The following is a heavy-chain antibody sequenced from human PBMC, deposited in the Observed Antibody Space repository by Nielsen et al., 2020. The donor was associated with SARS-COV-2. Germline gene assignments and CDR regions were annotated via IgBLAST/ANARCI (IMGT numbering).Heavy chain of an antibody. D-gene: IGHD6-19*01. CDR1: GYTFTSYG. Sequence: ASVKVSCKASGYTFTSYGISWVRQATGQGLEWMGWMNPNSGNTGYAQKFQGRVTMTRDTSISTAYMELSRLRSDDTAVYYCARTGIAVAGIDFDYWGQGTLVTVSS. V-gene: IGHV1-8*02. CDR3: ARTGIAVAGIDFDY. CDR2: MNPNSGNT. J-gene: IGHJ4*02.